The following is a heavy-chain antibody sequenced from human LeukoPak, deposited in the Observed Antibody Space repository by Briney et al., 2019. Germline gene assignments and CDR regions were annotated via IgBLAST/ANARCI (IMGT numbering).Heavy chain of an antibody. J-gene: IGHJ3*02. D-gene: IGHD3-3*01. CDR2: INHSGST. CDR1: GGSFSGYY. V-gene: IGHV4-34*01. Sequence: SETLSLTCAVYGGSFSGYYWSWIRQPPGKGLEWIGEINHSGSTNYNPSLKSRVTISVDTSKNQFSLKLSSVTAADTAVYYCARGKKSRRFLEWFHDAFDIWGQGTMVTVSS. CDR3: ARGKKSRRFLEWFHDAFDI.